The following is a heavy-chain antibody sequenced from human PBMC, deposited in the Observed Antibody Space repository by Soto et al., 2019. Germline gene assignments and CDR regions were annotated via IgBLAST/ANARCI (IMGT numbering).Heavy chain of an antibody. D-gene: IGHD5-12*01. CDR2: IIPIFGTA. Sequence: GASVKVSCKASGGTFSSYAISWVRQAPGQGLEWMGGIIPIFGTANYAQKFQGRVTITADKSTSTAYMELSSLRSEDTAVYYCARAGRDGYRADFDYWGQGTLVTVSS. CDR1: GGTFSSYA. V-gene: IGHV1-69*06. J-gene: IGHJ4*02. CDR3: ARAGRDGYRADFDY.